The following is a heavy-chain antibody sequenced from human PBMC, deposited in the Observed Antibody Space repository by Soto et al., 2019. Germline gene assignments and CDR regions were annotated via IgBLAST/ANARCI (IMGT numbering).Heavy chain of an antibody. J-gene: IGHJ3*02. CDR2: MNPNSGNT. CDR3: ARVPNIYCSGGSCYSGAFDI. CDR1: GYTFTSYD. V-gene: IGHV1-8*01. Sequence: QVQLVQSGAEVKKPGASVKVSCKASGYTFTSYDINWVRQATGQGLEWMGWMNPNSGNTGYAQKFQGRVTLTRDTSRSTAYMELSSLRSEDTAVYYCARVPNIYCSGGSCYSGAFDIWGQGTMVTVSS. D-gene: IGHD2-15*01.